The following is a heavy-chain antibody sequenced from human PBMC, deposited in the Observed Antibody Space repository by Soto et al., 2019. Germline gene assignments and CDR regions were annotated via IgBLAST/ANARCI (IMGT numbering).Heavy chain of an antibody. CDR3: ARERSTTMGAFDI. J-gene: IGHJ3*02. D-gene: IGHD3-3*01. CDR1: GYSFTSYW. Sequence: GESLKISCKGSGYSFTSYWIGWVRRMPGKGLEWMGIIYPGDSDTRYSPSFQGQVTISADKSISTTYLQWSSLKASDTAMYYCARERSTTMGAFDIWGQGTMVTVSS. CDR2: IYPGDSDT. V-gene: IGHV5-51*01.